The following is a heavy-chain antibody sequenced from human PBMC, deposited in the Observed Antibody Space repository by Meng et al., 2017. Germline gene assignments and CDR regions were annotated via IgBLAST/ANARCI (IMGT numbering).Heavy chain of an antibody. CDR2: IYYSGST. CDR1: GGSISSSSYY. V-gene: IGHV4-39*07. CDR3: ASLRIAVAGINWFDP. Sequence: QLQLQESGPGLVKPSETLSRTCTGSGGSISSSSYYWGWIRQPPGKGLEWIGSIYYSGSTYYNPSLKSRVTISVDTSKNQFSLKLSSVTAADTAVYYCASLRIAVAGINWFDPWGQGTLVTVSS. J-gene: IGHJ5*02. D-gene: IGHD6-19*01.